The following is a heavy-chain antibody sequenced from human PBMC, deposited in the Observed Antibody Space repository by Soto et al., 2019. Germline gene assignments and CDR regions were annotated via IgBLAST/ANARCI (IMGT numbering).Heavy chain of an antibody. CDR3: ASTSAYSYAIGGFDY. D-gene: IGHD5-18*01. CDR1: GGTFSSYA. V-gene: IGHV1-69*13. Sequence: SVKVSCKASGGTFSSYAISWVRQAPGQGLEWMGGGIPIFGTANDAQKFQGRGTITADESTSTAYMELSSLRSEDTAVYYCASTSAYSYAIGGFDYWGQGTLVTVSS. CDR2: GIPIFGTA. J-gene: IGHJ4*02.